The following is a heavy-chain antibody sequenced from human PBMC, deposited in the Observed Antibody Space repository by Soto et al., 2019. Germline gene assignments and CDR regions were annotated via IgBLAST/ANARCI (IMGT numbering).Heavy chain of an antibody. V-gene: IGHV3-48*01. CDR1: GFSFSSFS. J-gene: IGHJ4*02. CDR2: ISRSSSTI. CDR3: ARGSVYHGSGDDN. D-gene: IGHD3-10*01. Sequence: EVQLVESGGGLVQPGGSLRLSCVASGFSFSSFSMNWVRQAPGKGLEWVSYISRSSSTIYHADSVKGRFTISRDNAKNSLYLQMNSLRAEDTAVYYCARGSVYHGSGDDNWGQGILAAVSS.